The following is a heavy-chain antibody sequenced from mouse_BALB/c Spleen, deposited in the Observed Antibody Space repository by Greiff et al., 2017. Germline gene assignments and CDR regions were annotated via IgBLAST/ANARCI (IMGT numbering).Heavy chain of an antibody. Sequence: QVQLQQSGAELAKPGASVKMSCKASGYTFTSYWMHWVKQRPGQGLEWIGYINPSTGYTEYNQKFKDKATLTADKSSSPAYMQLSSLTSEDSAVYYCAPWNDYWGQGTTLTVSS. V-gene: IGHV1-7*01. J-gene: IGHJ2*01. CDR1: GYTFTSYW. CDR2: INPSTGYT. CDR3: APWNDY.